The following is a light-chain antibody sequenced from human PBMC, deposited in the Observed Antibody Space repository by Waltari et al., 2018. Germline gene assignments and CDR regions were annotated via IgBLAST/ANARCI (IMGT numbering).Light chain of an antibody. CDR2: EVS. CDR1: SSDIGVYNY. CDR3: SSYTSSSTWV. V-gene: IGLV2-14*01. J-gene: IGLJ3*02. Sequence: QSALTQPASVSGSPGQSISISCTGTSSDIGVYNYVSLYQQHPGQAPKLMIYEVSNLPSGCSNRFSGSKSDNTASLTIYGLQAEDEADYYCSSYTSSSTWVFGGGTKLTVL.